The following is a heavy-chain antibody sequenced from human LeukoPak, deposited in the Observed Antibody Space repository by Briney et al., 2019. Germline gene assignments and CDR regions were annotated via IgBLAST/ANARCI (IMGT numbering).Heavy chain of an antibody. D-gene: IGHD6-13*01. V-gene: IGHV1-2*02. J-gene: IGHJ5*02. CDR2: INPNSGGT. CDR3: ARGAAALAWYNWIDP. Sequence: ASVKVSCKASGYSFTGYYMHWVRQAPGQGVEWMGWINPNSGGTNYAQKFQGRVTMTRDTSISTAYMELSRLRSEETAVYYCARGAAALAWYNWIDPWGQGTLVTVSS. CDR1: GYSFTGYY.